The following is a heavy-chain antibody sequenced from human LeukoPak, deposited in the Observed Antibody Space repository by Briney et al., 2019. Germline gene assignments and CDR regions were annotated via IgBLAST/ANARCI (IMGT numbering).Heavy chain of an antibody. D-gene: IGHD3-10*01. V-gene: IGHV1-2*02. CDR1: GYTFTGYY. J-gene: IGHJ5*02. CDR3: ARDVGYLTYYYGSGSLKNWFDP. Sequence: ASVNFSCKASGYTFTGYYMHWVRQAPGQGLEWMIWINPNSGSTKYAQKFQGRLTMTRETSISTAYMELSRLRSDDTAVYYCARDVGYLTYYYGSGSLKNWFDPWGQGTLVTVSS. CDR2: INPNSGST.